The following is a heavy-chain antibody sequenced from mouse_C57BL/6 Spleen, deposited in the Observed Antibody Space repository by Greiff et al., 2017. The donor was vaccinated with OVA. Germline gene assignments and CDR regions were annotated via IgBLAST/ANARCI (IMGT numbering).Heavy chain of an antibody. CDR1: GYSFTDYN. CDR2: INPNYGTT. Sequence: EVKLMESGPELVKPGASVKISCKASGYSFTDYNMNWVKQSNGKSLEWIGVINPNYGTTSYNQKFKGKATLTVDQSSSTAYMQLNSLTSEDSAVYYCARPTVVATDYAMDYWGQGTSVTVSS. J-gene: IGHJ4*01. CDR3: ARPTVVATDYAMDY. V-gene: IGHV1-39*01. D-gene: IGHD1-1*01.